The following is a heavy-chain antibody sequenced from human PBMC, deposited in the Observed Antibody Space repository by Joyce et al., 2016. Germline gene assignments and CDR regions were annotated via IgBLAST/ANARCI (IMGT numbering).Heavy chain of an antibody. CDR1: GSIFTSYW. CDR3: ARQTSGWYTSAFDI. J-gene: IGHJ3*02. CDR2: IYPGASDT. V-gene: IGHV5-51*01. D-gene: IGHD6-19*01. Sequence: EVQLVQSGAEGKKPGEPLKISCKGSGSIFTSYWIGWVCQTPGKGLEWMGIIYPGASDTRYSPSFHGQVTISADKSTSTTALQGSSVKAADTAMYFCARQTSGWYTSAFDIWGQGTRVTVSS.